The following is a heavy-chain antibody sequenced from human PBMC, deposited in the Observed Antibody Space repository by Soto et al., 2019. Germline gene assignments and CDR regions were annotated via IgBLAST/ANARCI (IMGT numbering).Heavy chain of an antibody. CDR1: GYTFTRNG. Sequence: ASVKVSCKTSGYTFTRNGISWVRQAPGQGLELMGWISPNSGNIKYAQKLQGRVIMTTDTSTSTAYMELRSLRSDDTAVYYCVKDRDSNTWPSRDVWGPGTTVTV. V-gene: IGHV1-18*01. CDR3: VKDRDSNTWPSRDV. CDR2: ISPNSGNI. J-gene: IGHJ6*02. D-gene: IGHD3-22*01.